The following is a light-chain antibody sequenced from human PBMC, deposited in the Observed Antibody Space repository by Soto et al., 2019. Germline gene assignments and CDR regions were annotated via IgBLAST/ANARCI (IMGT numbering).Light chain of an antibody. J-gene: IGLJ1*01. V-gene: IGLV1-47*01. CDR1: SSNIGSNY. CDR2: RNN. CDR3: AAWDDSLSGKV. Sequence: QSVLTQPPSASGPPGQRGTISCSGSSSNIGSNYVYWDQQLPGTAPKLVSYRNNQRPSGVPDRFSGSKPRTSATLATSGLRSEDEVDYYCAAWDDSLSGKVFGTGTKVTV.